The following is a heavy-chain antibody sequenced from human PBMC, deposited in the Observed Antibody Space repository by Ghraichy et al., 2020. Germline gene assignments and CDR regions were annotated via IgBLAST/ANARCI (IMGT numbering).Heavy chain of an antibody. D-gene: IGHD3-3*01. J-gene: IGHJ6*02. Sequence: GGSLRLSCAASGFTFSSYAISWVRQAPGKGLEWVSTVSGSGGNTYYADSVKGRFTISRDNSKNTLYLQMNTLRAEDTAVFYCAKGRKYIDFWSGYSKDGMDVWGQGTTVTVSS. CDR1: GFTFSSYA. V-gene: IGHV3-23*01. CDR2: VSGSGGNT. CDR3: AKGRKYIDFWSGYSKDGMDV.